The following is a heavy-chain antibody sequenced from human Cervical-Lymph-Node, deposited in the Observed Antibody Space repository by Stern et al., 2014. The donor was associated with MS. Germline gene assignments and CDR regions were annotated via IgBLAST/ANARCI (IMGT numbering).Heavy chain of an antibody. CDR3: ARGAGVFDS. Sequence: QVHLVESGTGLVKPSETLSLTCTVSGGSIGRRSYYWGWIRQPPGTGLEWIGNIFYTGSTFYDPSLQSPVTKSGATSKHQFSPDLNSVTAADTAVYYCARGAGVFDSWGQGTLVIVSP. CDR1: GGSIGRRSYY. CDR2: IFYTGST. J-gene: IGHJ4*02. D-gene: IGHD6-19*01. V-gene: IGHV4-39*02.